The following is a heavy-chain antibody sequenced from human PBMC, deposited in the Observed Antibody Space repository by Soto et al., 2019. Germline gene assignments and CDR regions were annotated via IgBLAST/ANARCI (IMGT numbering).Heavy chain of an antibody. V-gene: IGHV3-7*01. Sequence: EVQLVESGGGLVQPGGSLRLSCAASGFTFSSYWMSWVRQAPGKGLEWVANIKQDGSEKYYVDSVKGRFTISRDNAKNSLYLQMNSLRAEDTAVYYCARDWGSGWYGTHFDPWGQGALVTVSS. J-gene: IGHJ5*02. CDR3: ARDWGSGWYGTHFDP. CDR1: GFTFSSYW. D-gene: IGHD6-19*01. CDR2: IKQDGSEK.